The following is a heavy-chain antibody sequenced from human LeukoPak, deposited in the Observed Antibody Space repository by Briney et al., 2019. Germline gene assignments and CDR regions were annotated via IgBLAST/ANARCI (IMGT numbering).Heavy chain of an antibody. D-gene: IGHD6-13*01. CDR2: ISSSSSTI. V-gene: IGHV3-48*02. CDR1: GFTFSDYY. CDR3: ARDPHIAAAGTIFDY. Sequence: GGSLRLSCAASGFTFSDYYMNWVRQAPGKGLEWVSYISSSSSTIYYADSVKGRFTISRDNAKNSLYLQMNSLRDEDSAVYYCARDPHIAAAGTIFDYWGQGTLVTVSS. J-gene: IGHJ4*02.